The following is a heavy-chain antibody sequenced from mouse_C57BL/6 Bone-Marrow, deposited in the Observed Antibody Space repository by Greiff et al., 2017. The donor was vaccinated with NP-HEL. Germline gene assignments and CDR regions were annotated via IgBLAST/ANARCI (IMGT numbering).Heavy chain of an antibody. CDR1: GFSLTSYG. J-gene: IGHJ3*01. Sequence: QVQLQQSGPGLMQPSQSLSITCTVSGFSLTSYGVHWVRQSPGKGLEWLGVIWSGGSTDYNAAFISRLSISKDNSKSQVFFKMNSLQADDTAIYYCARNRYYGSSPAWFAYWGQGTLVTVSA. CDR3: ARNRYYGSSPAWFAY. CDR2: IWSGGST. V-gene: IGHV2-2*01. D-gene: IGHD1-1*01.